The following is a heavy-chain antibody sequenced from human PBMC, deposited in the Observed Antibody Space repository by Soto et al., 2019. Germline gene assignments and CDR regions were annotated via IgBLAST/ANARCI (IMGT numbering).Heavy chain of an antibody. CDR2: IIPLLETT. CDR3: VRNSPIGSTFSGYDGIDY. Sequence: QVQLVQSGPEVKKPGSSVKVSCKTPGGTFRSDTITWVRQAPGQGLEWMGRIIPLLETTDYAQKFQGRVTITADKSTGTAYMEVISLRSEDTAIYYCVRNSPIGSTFSGYDGIDYWGQGTLVTVSS. D-gene: IGHD5-12*01. J-gene: IGHJ4*02. V-gene: IGHV1-69*08. CDR1: GGTFRSDT.